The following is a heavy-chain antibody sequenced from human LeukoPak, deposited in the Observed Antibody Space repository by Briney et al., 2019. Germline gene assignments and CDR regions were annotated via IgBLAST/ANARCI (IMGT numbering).Heavy chain of an antibody. V-gene: IGHV3-23*01. CDR2: ISGSGGST. J-gene: IGHJ4*02. CDR3: AKDGIVGATPPWYYFDY. Sequence: GGSLLLSCAASGFTFSSYGMSWVRQAPGKGLEWVSAISGSGGSTYYADSVKGRFTISRDNSKNTLYLQMNSLRAEDTAVYYCAKDGIVGATPPWYYFDYWGQGTLVTVSS. D-gene: IGHD1-26*01. CDR1: GFTFSSYG.